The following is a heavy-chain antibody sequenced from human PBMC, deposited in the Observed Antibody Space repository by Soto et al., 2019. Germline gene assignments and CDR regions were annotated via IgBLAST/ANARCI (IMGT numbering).Heavy chain of an antibody. J-gene: IGHJ3*02. Sequence: GGSLRLSCAASGFTFSSYAMSWVRQAPGKGLEWVSAISGSGGSTYYADSVKSRFTISRDNSKNTLYLQMNSLRAEDTAVYYCAKLRDRMVTAIAFDIWGQGTMVTVSS. CDR2: ISGSGGST. V-gene: IGHV3-23*01. CDR3: AKLRDRMVTAIAFDI. D-gene: IGHD2-21*02. CDR1: GFTFSSYA.